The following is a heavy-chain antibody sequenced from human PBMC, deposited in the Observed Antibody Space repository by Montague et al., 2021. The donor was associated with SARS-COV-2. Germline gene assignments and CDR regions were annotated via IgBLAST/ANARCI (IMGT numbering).Heavy chain of an antibody. J-gene: IGHJ6*02. Sequence: SLRLSCAASGFTVSSYSMNWVRQAPGKGLEWVSYISSSSSTIYYXDSVKGRFTISRDNAKNSLYLQMNSLRDEDTAVYYCARDLGLVPAMVYYYYYGMDVWGQGTTVTVSS. CDR3: ARDLGLVPAMVYYYYYGMDV. CDR2: ISSSSSTI. V-gene: IGHV3-48*02. CDR1: GFTVSSYS. D-gene: IGHD5-18*01.